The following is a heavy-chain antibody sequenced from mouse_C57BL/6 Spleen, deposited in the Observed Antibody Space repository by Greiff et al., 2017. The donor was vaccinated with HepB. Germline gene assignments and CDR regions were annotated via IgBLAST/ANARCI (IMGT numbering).Heavy chain of an antibody. Sequence: EVQLQQSGPGLVKPSQSLSLTCSVTGYSITSGYYWNWIRQFPGNKLEWMGYISYDGSNNYNPSLKNRISITRDTSKNQFFLKLNSVTTEDTATYYCSRYDYDGGYYAMDYWGQGTSVTVSS. D-gene: IGHD2-4*01. J-gene: IGHJ4*01. CDR1: GYSITSGYY. V-gene: IGHV3-6*01. CDR2: ISYDGSN. CDR3: SRYDYDGGYYAMDY.